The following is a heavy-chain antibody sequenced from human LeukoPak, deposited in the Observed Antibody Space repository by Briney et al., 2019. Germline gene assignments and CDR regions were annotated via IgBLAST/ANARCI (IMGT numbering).Heavy chain of an antibody. V-gene: IGHV3-21*01. CDR3: ARARWFGEPPVKLDY. D-gene: IGHD3-10*01. CDR2: ISSSGDFI. CDR1: GFTLSSYS. J-gene: IGHJ4*02. Sequence: GGSLRLSCAASGFTLSSYSINWVRQAPGKGLEWVSSISSSGDFIYYADSVKGRFTISGDNARNSLYLQMNSLRVEDTAVYYCARARWFGEPPVKLDYWGQGTLVTVSS.